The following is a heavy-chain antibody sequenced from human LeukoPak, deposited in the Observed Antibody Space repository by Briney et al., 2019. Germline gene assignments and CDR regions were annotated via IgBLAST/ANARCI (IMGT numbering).Heavy chain of an antibody. CDR3: ARGRDSSSSLGYYYYYMDV. CDR1: GGSLSGYY. V-gene: IGHV4-34*01. J-gene: IGHJ6*03. CDR2: INHSGST. D-gene: IGHD6-6*01. Sequence: SETLSLTCAVYGGSLSGYYWSWIRQPPGKGLEWIGEINHSGSTNYNPSLKSRVTISVNTSKNQFSLKLSSVTAADTAVYYCARGRDSSSSLGYYYYYMDVWGKGTTVTVSS.